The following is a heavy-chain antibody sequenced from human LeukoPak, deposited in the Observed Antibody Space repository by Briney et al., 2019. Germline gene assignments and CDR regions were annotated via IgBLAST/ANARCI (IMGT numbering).Heavy chain of an antibody. J-gene: IGHJ4*02. Sequence: GGSLRLSCAASGFTFSSYGMHWVRQAPGKGLEWVAVIWYDGSNKYYADSVKGRFTISRDNSKNTLYLQMNSLRAEDTAVYYCARDGSSGWLGYWGQGTLVTVSS. V-gene: IGHV3-33*01. CDR1: GFTFSSYG. D-gene: IGHD6-19*01. CDR3: ARDGSSGWLGY. CDR2: IWYDGSNK.